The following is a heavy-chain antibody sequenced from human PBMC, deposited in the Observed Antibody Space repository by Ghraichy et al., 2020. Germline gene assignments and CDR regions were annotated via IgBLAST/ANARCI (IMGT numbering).Heavy chain of an antibody. CDR2: INHSGST. CDR3: ATYTAMVSSYGMDV. Sequence: SETLSLTCAVYGGSFSGYYWSWIRQPPGKGLEWIGEINHSGSTNYNPSLKSRVTISVDTSKNQFSLKLSSVTAADTAVYYCATYTAMVSSYGMDVWGQGTTVTVSS. D-gene: IGHD5-18*01. J-gene: IGHJ6*02. V-gene: IGHV4-34*01. CDR1: GGSFSGYY.